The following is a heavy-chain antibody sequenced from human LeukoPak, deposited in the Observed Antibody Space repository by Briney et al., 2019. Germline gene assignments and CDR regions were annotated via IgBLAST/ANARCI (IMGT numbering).Heavy chain of an antibody. Sequence: ASVKVSCKASGYTFTGYYMHWVRQAPGQGLEWMGIINPSGGSTSYAQKFQGRVTMTRDMSTSTVYMELSSLRSEDTAVYYCARVYRSGGSCYDYWGQGTLVTVSS. D-gene: IGHD2-15*01. V-gene: IGHV1-46*01. CDR1: GYTFTGYY. CDR3: ARVYRSGGSCYDY. CDR2: INPSGGST. J-gene: IGHJ4*02.